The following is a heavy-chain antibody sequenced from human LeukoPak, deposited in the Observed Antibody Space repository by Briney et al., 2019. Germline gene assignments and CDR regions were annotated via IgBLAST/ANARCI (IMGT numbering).Heavy chain of an antibody. CDR2: ISYNGYNA. Sequence: GGPLRLSCAASGFTFGDYAMHWVRQAPGKGLEYVSSISYNGYNAYYAESVKGRFTISRDNFKNMVFLQMGSLRPDDMAVYYCARGRVLRSGWAEYFDSWGQGTLVTVSS. D-gene: IGHD6-19*01. CDR3: ARGRVLRSGWAEYFDS. J-gene: IGHJ4*02. CDR1: GFTFGDYA. V-gene: IGHV3-64*02.